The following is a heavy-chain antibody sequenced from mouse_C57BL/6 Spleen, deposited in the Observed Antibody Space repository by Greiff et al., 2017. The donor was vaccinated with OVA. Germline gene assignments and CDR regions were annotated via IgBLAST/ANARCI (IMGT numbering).Heavy chain of an antibody. CDR3: ARKRLGNSYYFDY. Sequence: VKLMESGPGLVAPSQRLSITCTVSGFSLTSYAISWVRQPPGKGLEWLGVIWTGGGTNYNSALKSRLSISKDNSKSQVFLKMNSLQTDDTARYYCARKRLGNSYYFDYWGQGTTLTVSS. V-gene: IGHV2-9-1*01. CDR1: GFSLTSYA. D-gene: IGHD2-1*01. J-gene: IGHJ2*01. CDR2: IWTGGGT.